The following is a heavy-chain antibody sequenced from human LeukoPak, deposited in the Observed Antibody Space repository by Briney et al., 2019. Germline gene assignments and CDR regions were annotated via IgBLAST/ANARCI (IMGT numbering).Heavy chain of an antibody. CDR2: IYSGGSA. V-gene: IGHV3-53*01. D-gene: IGHD4-17*01. Sequence: GGSLRLSCAASGLTVSSNYMSWVRQAPGKGLEWVSVIYSGGSANYADSVKGRFTISRDNSKNTLYLQMNTLRAKDTAVYYCARSLRWATVRKGSFDIWGQGTMVTVSS. CDR1: GLTVSSNY. CDR3: ARSLRWATVRKGSFDI. J-gene: IGHJ3*02.